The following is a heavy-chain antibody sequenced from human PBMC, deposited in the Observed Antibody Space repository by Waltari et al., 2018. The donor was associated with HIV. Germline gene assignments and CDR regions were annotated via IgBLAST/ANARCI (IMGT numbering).Heavy chain of an antibody. CDR1: GFNFNYYA. J-gene: IGHJ4*02. CDR3: ARVADLRFHY. CDR2: ISYDGTNE. Sequence: QVHPVESGGGVVQPGGSLRLSCAASGFNFNYYAMHWVRQAPGKGLEWVGFISYDGTNEHYADSVKGRFTISRDSSMSTVYLQMNSLRAEDTAVYYCARVADLRFHYWGQGTLVTVSS. V-gene: IGHV3-30*01.